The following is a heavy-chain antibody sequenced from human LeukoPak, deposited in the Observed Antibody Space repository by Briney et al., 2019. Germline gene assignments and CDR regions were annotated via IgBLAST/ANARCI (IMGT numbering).Heavy chain of an antibody. CDR3: ATAGYCSGGSCYAGFDY. V-gene: IGHV3-21*01. Sequence: GGSLRLSCAASGFTFSSYSMNWVRQAPGKGLEWVSSISSSSSYIYYADSVKGRFTISRDNAKNSLYLQMNSLRAEDTAVYYCATAGYCSGGSCYAGFDYWGQGTLVTVSS. D-gene: IGHD2-15*01. J-gene: IGHJ4*02. CDR1: GFTFSSYS. CDR2: ISSSSSYI.